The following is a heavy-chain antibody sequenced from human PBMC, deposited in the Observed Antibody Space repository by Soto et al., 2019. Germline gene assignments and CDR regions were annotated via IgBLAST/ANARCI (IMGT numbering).Heavy chain of an antibody. CDR2: ISYDGAYK. D-gene: IGHD4-4*01. CDR3: ARSATTFVTNRYFDF. J-gene: IGHJ2*01. CDR1: GFTFGSYA. Sequence: QVQLVESGGGVVQPERSLRLSCGASGFTFGSYAMYWVRQAPGRALEWVAVISYDGAYKYYADSVQGRFAISRDNSEHTLYLQMSSLTTEDTAVYFCARSATTFVTNRYFDFWGRGTLVTVSS. V-gene: IGHV3-30*09.